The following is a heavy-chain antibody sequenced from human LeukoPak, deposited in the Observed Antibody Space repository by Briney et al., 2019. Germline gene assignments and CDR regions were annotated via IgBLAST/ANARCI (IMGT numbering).Heavy chain of an antibody. V-gene: IGHV3-23*01. D-gene: IGHD3-22*01. J-gene: IGHJ4*02. CDR1: GFTFSSYA. CDR2: ISGSGGST. CDR3: AKASAMIVVVSKHFDY. Sequence: SGGSLRLSCAASGFTFSSYAMSWVRQAPGKGLEWVSAISGSGGSTYHADSVKGRFTISRDNSKNTLYLQMNSLRAEDTAVYYCAKASAMIVVVSKHFDYWGQGTLVTVSS.